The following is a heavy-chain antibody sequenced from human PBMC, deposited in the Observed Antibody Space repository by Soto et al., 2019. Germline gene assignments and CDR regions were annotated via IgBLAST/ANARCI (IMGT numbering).Heavy chain of an antibody. D-gene: IGHD3-22*01. CDR1: GGSISSGDYY. V-gene: IGHV4-30-4*01. J-gene: IGHJ3*02. Sequence: SETLSLTCTVSGGSISSGDYYWSWIRQPPGKGLEWIGYIYYSGSTYYNPSLKSRVTISVDTSKNQFSLKLSSVTAADTVVYYCARGLDYYDSSGYPIGIWGQGTMVTVS. CDR2: IYYSGST. CDR3: ARGLDYYDSSGYPIGI.